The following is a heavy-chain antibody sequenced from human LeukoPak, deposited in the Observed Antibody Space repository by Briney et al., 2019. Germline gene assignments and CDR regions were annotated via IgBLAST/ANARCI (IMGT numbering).Heavy chain of an antibody. V-gene: IGHV3-48*04. CDR2: ISSSSSSI. Sequence: GGSLRLSCAASGFTYSSYSMNWVRQAPGKGLEWVSYISSSSSSIYYADSVKGRFTISRDNAKNSLFLQMNSLRAEDTAVYFCARGPSYYDNSQFDPWGQGTLVTVSS. J-gene: IGHJ5*02. D-gene: IGHD3-22*01. CDR1: GFTYSSYS. CDR3: ARGPSYYDNSQFDP.